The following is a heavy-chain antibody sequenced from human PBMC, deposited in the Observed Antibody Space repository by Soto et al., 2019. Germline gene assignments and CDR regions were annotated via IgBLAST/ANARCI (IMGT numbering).Heavy chain of an antibody. CDR1: GYTFTGYY. D-gene: IGHD6-13*01. V-gene: IGHV1-2*04. CDR3: AREATYSSYYYYYGMDV. CDR2: INPNSGGT. Sequence: ASVKVSCKASGYTFTGYYMHWVRQAPGQGLEWMGWINPNSGGTNYAQKFQGWVTMTRDTSISTAYMELSRLRSDDTAVYYCAREATYSSYYYYYGMDVWGQWTTVTVYS. J-gene: IGHJ6*02.